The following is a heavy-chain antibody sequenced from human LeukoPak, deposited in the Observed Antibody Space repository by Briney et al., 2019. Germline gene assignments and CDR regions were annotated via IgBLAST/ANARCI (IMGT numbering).Heavy chain of an antibody. J-gene: IGHJ4*02. CDR3: ARQTTVATDF. V-gene: IGHV3-33*01. CDR2: IYYDGTNR. CDR1: GFSFSNFG. D-gene: IGHD4-23*01. Sequence: GGSLRLSCTASGFSFSNFGMHWVRQAPGKGLEWVTLIYYDGTNRCYADSVKGRFTVSRDNSNNTVYLQMNSLRVEDTAVYYCARQTTVATDFWGQGTLVTVSS.